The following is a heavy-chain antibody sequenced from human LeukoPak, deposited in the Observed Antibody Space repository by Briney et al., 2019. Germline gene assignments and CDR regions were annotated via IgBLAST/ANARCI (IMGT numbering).Heavy chain of an antibody. Sequence: GGSLRLSCAASGFTVSNNYMSWVRQAPGKGLGWVSAIYSGGTTFYADSVKGRFTISRHNSENTVYLQMNSLKPEDTAVYYCARGVQSEPWGQGTLVTVSS. CDR2: IYSGGTT. V-gene: IGHV3-53*04. CDR1: GFTVSNNY. CDR3: ARGVQSEP. J-gene: IGHJ5*02.